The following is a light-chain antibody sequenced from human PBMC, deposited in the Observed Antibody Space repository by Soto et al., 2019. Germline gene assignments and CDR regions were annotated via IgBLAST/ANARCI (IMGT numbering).Light chain of an antibody. CDR2: DND. CDR1: SSNIGSNA. CDR3: GTWDSSLSAWV. J-gene: IGLJ3*02. V-gene: IGLV1-51*01. Sequence: QSALTQPPSVSAAPGQRVTISCSGSSSNIGSNAVSWYQHLPGTAPKYVIYDNDKRPSGIPDRFSGSRSGTSATLGITGLQTGDEADYYCGTWDSSLSAWVFGGGTKVTVL.